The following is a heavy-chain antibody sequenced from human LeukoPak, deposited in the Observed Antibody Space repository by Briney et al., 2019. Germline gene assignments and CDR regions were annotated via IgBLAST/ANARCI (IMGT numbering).Heavy chain of an antibody. CDR2: INPNSGGT. CDR3: ARGPEIEYYYDSSGYYLYYFDY. V-gene: IGHV1-2*02. Sequence: ASVKVSCKASGYTFTGYYMHWVRQAPGQGLEWMGWINPNSGGTNYAQKFQGRVTMTRDTSISTAYMELSRLRSDDTAVYYCARGPEIEYYYDSSGYYLYYFDYWGLGTLVTVSS. CDR1: GYTFTGYY. D-gene: IGHD3-22*01. J-gene: IGHJ4*02.